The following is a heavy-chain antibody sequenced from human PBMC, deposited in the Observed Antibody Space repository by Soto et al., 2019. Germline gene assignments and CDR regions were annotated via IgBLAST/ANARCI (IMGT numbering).Heavy chain of an antibody. CDR1: DDSMRSGGYY. CDR3: MRGKDKDDSSIWHH. J-gene: IGHJ5*02. D-gene: IGHD6-13*01. V-gene: IGHV4-31*01. Sequence: QLRLQESGPGLVEPSQTLSLICTVSDDSMRSGGYYWTWIRQLPGKGLQWIGFIHYSGATLYSPSLKSLVSISMQMSNNQFSLRLGSVTAADTAIYYYMRGKDKDDSSIWHHWGQGTPVTVSS. CDR2: IHYSGAT.